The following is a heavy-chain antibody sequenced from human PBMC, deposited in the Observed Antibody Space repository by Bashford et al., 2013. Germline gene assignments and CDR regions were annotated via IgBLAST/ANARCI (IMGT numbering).Heavy chain of an antibody. D-gene: IGHD2-21*02. CDR2: IATTGDT. CDR1: GFTFSLYD. Sequence: SGGSLRLSCAASGFTFSLYDMHWVRQSTRKGLEWVATIATTGDTFYPDSTKGRFTISRDNTKKSLYLQMNSLRVGDTAIYFCAREGRCRAGDCYTYWYFDLVGPW. CDR3: AREGRCRAGDCYTYWYFDL. J-gene: IGHJ2*01. V-gene: IGHV3-13*01.